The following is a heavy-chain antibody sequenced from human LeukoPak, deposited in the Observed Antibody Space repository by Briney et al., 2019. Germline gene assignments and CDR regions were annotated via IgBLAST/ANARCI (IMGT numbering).Heavy chain of an antibody. CDR2: ISFSGTYI. Sequence: KPGGSLRLSCAASGFTFDDYAIHWVRQAPGKGLEWVSSISFSGTYIYYADSLKGRITISRDNARRSLFLQMNSLRAEDTAVYYCARRASTERGHSYGLDYWGQGTLVTVSS. D-gene: IGHD5-18*01. V-gene: IGHV3-21*01. CDR1: GFTFDDYA. J-gene: IGHJ4*02. CDR3: ARRASTERGHSYGLDY.